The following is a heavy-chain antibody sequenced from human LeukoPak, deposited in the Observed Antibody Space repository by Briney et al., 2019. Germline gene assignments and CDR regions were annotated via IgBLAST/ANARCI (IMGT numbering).Heavy chain of an antibody. CDR2: INPTSAAT. CDR3: AMGAGDDYFDY. Sequence: GASVRVSCEASGYTFTVYYMQWVRQAPGEGGECIGWINPTSAATNSAPNFQGRLTMPRHTSISTAYMELTRLTPDDTAVYYSAMGAGDDYFDYWGQGTLVTVSS. V-gene: IGHV1-2*02. D-gene: IGHD1-26*01. J-gene: IGHJ4*02. CDR1: GYTFTVYY.